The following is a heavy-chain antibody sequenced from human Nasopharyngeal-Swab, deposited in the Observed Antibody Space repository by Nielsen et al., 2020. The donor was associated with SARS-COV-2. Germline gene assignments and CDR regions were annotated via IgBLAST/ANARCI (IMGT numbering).Heavy chain of an antibody. D-gene: IGHD3-10*01. CDR3: ARSSGFRDGTFDI. CDR1: GGSISSDS. V-gene: IGHV4-59*01. CDR2: MYYGGSN. Sequence: SDPLSPTFNVSGGSISSDSWSWIRQPPGKGLEWIGYMYYGGSNHYNPSLKSRVTTSVDTSKNQFSLKLNSVTAADTAVYYCARSSGFRDGTFDIWGQGTMVTVSS. J-gene: IGHJ3*02.